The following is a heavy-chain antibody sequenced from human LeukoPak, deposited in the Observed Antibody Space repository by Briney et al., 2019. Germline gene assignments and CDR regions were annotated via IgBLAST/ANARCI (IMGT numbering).Heavy chain of an antibody. D-gene: IGHD3-10*01. V-gene: IGHV3-23*01. CDR3: AREGMGFGESSFRDYYGMDV. J-gene: IGHJ6*02. CDR2: IGASGADT. CDR1: GFTFTNYA. Sequence: GGSLRLSCAASGFTFTNYAMTWVRQAPGKGLEWVSVIGASGADTYYSDSVKGRFTISRDNSKNTLYLQMNSLRAEDTAVYYCAREGMGFGESSFRDYYGMDVWGQGTTVTVSS.